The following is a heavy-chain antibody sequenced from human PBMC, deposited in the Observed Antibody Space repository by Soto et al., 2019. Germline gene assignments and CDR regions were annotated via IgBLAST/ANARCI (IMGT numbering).Heavy chain of an antibody. Sequence: ASVKVSCKASGGTFSSYAISWVRQAPGQGLEWMGGIIPIFGTANYAQKFQGRVTITADESTSTAYMELSSLRSEDTAVYYCARGNRYYYDSSALPGAFDIWGQGTMVTVSS. V-gene: IGHV1-69*13. CDR1: GGTFSSYA. J-gene: IGHJ3*02. D-gene: IGHD3-22*01. CDR3: ARGNRYYYDSSALPGAFDI. CDR2: IIPIFGTA.